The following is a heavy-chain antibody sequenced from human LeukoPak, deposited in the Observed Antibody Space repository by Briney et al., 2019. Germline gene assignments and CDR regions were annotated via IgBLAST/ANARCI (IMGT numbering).Heavy chain of an antibody. CDR1: GFTFSSYS. D-gene: IGHD2-2*01. V-gene: IGHV3-21*01. Sequence: PGGSLRLSCAASGFTFSSYSMNWVRQAPGKGLEWVSSISSSSSYIYYADSVKGRFTISRGNAKNSLYLQMNSLRAEDTAVYYCARDLGYCSSTSCFLDAFDIWGQGTMVTVSS. CDR3: ARDLGYCSSTSCFLDAFDI. CDR2: ISSSSSYI. J-gene: IGHJ3*02.